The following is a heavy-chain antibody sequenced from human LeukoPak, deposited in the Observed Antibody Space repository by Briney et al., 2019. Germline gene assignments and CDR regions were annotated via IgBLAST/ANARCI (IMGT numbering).Heavy chain of an antibody. CDR1: GYTFIGYF. D-gene: IGHD2-2*01. J-gene: IGHJ4*02. CDR3: ARDHEDCSSASCYD. CDR2: INPNSGGT. V-gene: IGHV1-2*06. Sequence: ASVKVSCKASGYTFIGYFMNWVRQAPGQGLEWMGRINPNSGGTNYAKKFQGRVTMTRDTSISTAYMELSRLRSDDTAVYYCARDHEDCSSASCYDWGQGTLVTVSS.